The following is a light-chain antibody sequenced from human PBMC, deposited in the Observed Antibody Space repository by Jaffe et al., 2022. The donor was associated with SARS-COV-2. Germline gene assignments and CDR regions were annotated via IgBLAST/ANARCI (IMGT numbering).Light chain of an antibody. V-gene: IGLV1-51*02. CDR3: GTWDTSLRAFV. J-gene: IGLJ1*01. Sequence: QSVLTQPPSVSAAPGQKVTISCSGSSSNIGNKYVSWYQQLPGTAPKLLIYEDNKRPSGIPDRLSGSKSGTSASLGITGLQTGDEADYFCGTWDTSLRAFVFGTGTKVTVL. CDR1: SSNIGNKY. CDR2: EDN.